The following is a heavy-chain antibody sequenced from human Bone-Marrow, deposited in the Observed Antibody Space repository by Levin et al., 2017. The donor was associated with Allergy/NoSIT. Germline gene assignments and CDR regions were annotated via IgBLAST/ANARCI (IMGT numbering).Heavy chain of an antibody. J-gene: IGHJ5*01. CDR3: ARDIGTVAPDLDS. D-gene: IGHD1-14*01. CDR1: GFTFSNYG. Sequence: GGSLRLSCVVSGFTFSNYGMHWIRQAPGKGLEWVAVIWYDGSKQYYAESVKGRFTISRDDAKNTLYLHMTSLRVEDTAVYYCARDIGTVAPDLDSWGQGTLVTVSS. V-gene: IGHV3-33*01. CDR2: IWYDGSKQ.